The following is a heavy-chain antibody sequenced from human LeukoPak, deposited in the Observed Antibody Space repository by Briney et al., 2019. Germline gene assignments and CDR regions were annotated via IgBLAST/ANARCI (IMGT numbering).Heavy chain of an antibody. D-gene: IGHD5-18*01. CDR1: GFTFSSYS. Sequence: GGSLRLSCAASGFTFSSYSMNWVRQAPGKGLEWVSSISSSSSSYKYYADSVKGRFTISRDNAKNSLYLQMNSLRAEDTAVYYCAKPFRGYSYGPFDYWGQGTLVTVSS. V-gene: IGHV3-21*04. CDR2: ISSSSSSYK. CDR3: AKPFRGYSYGPFDY. J-gene: IGHJ4*02.